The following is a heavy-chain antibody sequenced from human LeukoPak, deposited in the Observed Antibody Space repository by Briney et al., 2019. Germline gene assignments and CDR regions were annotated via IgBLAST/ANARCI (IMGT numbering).Heavy chain of an antibody. CDR1: RGTFSSYT. Sequence: SVKVSCKVSRGTFSSYTISWVRQAPGQGREWMGRIIPILGIANYAQKFQGRVTITADKSTSTAYMELSSLRSEHTAVYYCARGGRGATITNFDYWGQGTLVTVSS. J-gene: IGHJ4*02. CDR2: IIPILGIA. D-gene: IGHD5-24*01. V-gene: IGHV1-69*02. CDR3: ARGGRGATITNFDY.